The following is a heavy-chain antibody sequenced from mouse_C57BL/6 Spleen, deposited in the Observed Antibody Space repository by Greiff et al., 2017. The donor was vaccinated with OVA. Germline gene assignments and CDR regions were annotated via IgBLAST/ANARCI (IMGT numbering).Heavy chain of an antibody. Sequence: EVKLVESGPGLVKPSQSLSLSCSVTGYSITSGYYWNLIRQFPGNQLEWMGYISYDGSTNYNPSLKNRISITRDTSKNQFFLKLNSVTTEDTATYDGARVSTYYLDYWGQGTTLTVSS. V-gene: IGHV3-6*01. J-gene: IGHJ2*01. CDR2: ISYDGST. CDR3: ARVSTYYLDY. CDR1: GYSITSGYY. D-gene: IGHD5-1*01.